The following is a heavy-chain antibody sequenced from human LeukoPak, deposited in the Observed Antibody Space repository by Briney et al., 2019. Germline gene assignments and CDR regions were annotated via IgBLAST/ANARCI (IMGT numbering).Heavy chain of an antibody. Sequence: GGSLRLSCAASGFTFRSYAMHWVRQAPGKGLEWVAIISYDGSNKYYADSVKGRFTISRDNSKNTLYLQMISLRPEDTAVYYCARDKCELLRSGVRFDYWGQGTLVTVSS. CDR1: GFTFRSYA. CDR3: ARDKCELLRSGVRFDY. D-gene: IGHD1-26*01. J-gene: IGHJ4*02. CDR2: ISYDGSNK. V-gene: IGHV3-30-3*01.